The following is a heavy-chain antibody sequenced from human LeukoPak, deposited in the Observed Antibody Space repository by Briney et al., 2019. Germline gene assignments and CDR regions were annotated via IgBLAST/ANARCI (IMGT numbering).Heavy chain of an antibody. D-gene: IGHD3-10*01. CDR2: IFYSGNT. CDR1: GGSISSGGYY. J-gene: IGHJ3*02. V-gene: IGHV4-39*07. CDR3: ARDHVYYYGAGSGSVGPFDI. Sequence: PSETLSLTCTVSGGSISSGGYYWGWIRQPPGKGLEWIGSIFYSGNTYFNPSLKSRLTISVDTSKTHFSLKLTSVTAADTAVYYCARDHVYYYGAGSGSVGPFDIWGQGTMVTVSS.